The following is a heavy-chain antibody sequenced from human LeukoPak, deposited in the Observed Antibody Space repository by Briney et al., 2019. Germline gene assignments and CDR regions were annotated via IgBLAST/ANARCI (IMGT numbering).Heavy chain of an antibody. CDR2: ISYDGSNK. D-gene: IGHD2-15*01. V-gene: IGHV3-30*18. J-gene: IGHJ4*02. CDR3: AKPGRASGLGY. CDR1: GFTFSSYW. Sequence: GGSLRLSCAASGFTFSSYWMSWVRQAPGKGLEWVAVISYDGSNKYYADSVKGRFTISRDNSKNTLYLQMNSLRAEDTAVYYCAKPGRASGLGYWGQGTLVTVSS.